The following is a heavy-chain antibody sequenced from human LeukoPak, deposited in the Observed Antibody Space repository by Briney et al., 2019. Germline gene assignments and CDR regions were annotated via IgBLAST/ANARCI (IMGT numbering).Heavy chain of an antibody. J-gene: IGHJ1*01. D-gene: IGHD6-13*01. CDR3: ARSRIAAAGTEYFHH. CDR1: GGSINSNSYF. CDR2: IYNTGTT. V-gene: IGHV4-39*02. Sequence: PSETLSLTCTVSGGSINSNSYFWGWIRQTPGKGLEWIGNIYNTGTTSYNPSLKTRITLSVDTSKVHFSLSLRSVTAADTAVYFCARSRIAAAGTEYFHHWGRGTLVSVSS.